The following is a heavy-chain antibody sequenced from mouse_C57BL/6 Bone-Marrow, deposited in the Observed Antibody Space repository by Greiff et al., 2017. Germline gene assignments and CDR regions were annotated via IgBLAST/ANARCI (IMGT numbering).Heavy chain of an antibody. Sequence: QVQLQQPGAELVMPGASVKLSCKASGYTFTSYWMHWVKQRPGQGLEWIGEIDPSDSYTNYNQKFKGKSTLTVDKSSSTAYMQLSSLTSEDSAVYYGARKGHYGSPFDYWGQGTTLTVSS. CDR2: IDPSDSYT. V-gene: IGHV1-69*01. D-gene: IGHD1-1*01. J-gene: IGHJ2*01. CDR1: GYTFTSYW. CDR3: ARKGHYGSPFDY.